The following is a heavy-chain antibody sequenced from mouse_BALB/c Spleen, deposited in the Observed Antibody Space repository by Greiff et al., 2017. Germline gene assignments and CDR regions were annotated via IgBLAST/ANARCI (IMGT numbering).Heavy chain of an antibody. CDR3: ARQGGRGFAY. V-gene: IGHV5-6*01. CDR2: ISSGGSYT. Sequence: EVKLMESGGDLVKPGGSLKLSFAASGFTFSSYGMSWVRQTPDKRLEWVATISSGGSYTYYPDSVKGRFTISRDNAKNTLYLQMSSLKSEDTAMYYCARQGGRGFAYWGQGTLVTVSA. J-gene: IGHJ3*01. D-gene: IGHD3-3*01. CDR1: GFTFSSYG.